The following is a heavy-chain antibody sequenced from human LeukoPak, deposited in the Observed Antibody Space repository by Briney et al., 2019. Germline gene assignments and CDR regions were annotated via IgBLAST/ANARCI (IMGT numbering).Heavy chain of an antibody. J-gene: IGHJ5*02. D-gene: IGHD4-17*01. CDR1: GFTFSSYS. CDR3: ARETTVTSGWFDP. V-gene: IGHV3-21*01. Sequence: GGSLRLSCAASGFTFSSYSMNWVRQAPGKGLEWVSSISSSSDYIYFADSVKGRFTISRDNAMNSLYLQMNSLRAEDTAVYYYARETTVTSGWFDPWGQGTLVTVSS. CDR2: ISSSSDYI.